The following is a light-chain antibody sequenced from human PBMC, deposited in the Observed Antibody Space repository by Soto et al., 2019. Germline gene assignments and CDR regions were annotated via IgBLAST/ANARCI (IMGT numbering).Light chain of an antibody. CDR1: QSVRSNY. Sequence: IVLTQSPGTLSLSPGERATLTCRASQSVRSNYLAWYQQKPGQAPRLLIYGASSRATGIPDRFSGTVSGTDFTLTISRLEPEDFAVYYCQQDGGSPYTFGRGTKLEI. CDR3: QQDGGSPYT. J-gene: IGKJ2*01. CDR2: GAS. V-gene: IGKV3-20*01.